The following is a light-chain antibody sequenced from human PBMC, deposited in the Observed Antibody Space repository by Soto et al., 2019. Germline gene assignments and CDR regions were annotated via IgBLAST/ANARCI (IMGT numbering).Light chain of an antibody. Sequence: EIVLTQSPDTLSLSPGERATLSCRASQSVSSSYLAWYQQKPGQAPRLLIYGASSRATGIPDRFSGSGSGTDFTLTISRLEPEDSAVYYCQQYGSSPRTFGQGTKVEIK. V-gene: IGKV3-20*01. J-gene: IGKJ1*01. CDR3: QQYGSSPRT. CDR2: GAS. CDR1: QSVSSSY.